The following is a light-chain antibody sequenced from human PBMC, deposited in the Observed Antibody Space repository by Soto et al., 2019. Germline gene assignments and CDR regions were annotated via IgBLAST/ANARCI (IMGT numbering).Light chain of an antibody. CDR2: GDS. J-gene: IGKJ1*01. V-gene: IGKV3-20*01. CDR3: QQYGRSPPT. CDR1: ESVGSSR. Sequence: EIVLTQSPGTLSLSQGERATLFCRASESVGSSRLAWHRQNPGQAHKLLMCGDSNRAAGIPDRFSGSGSGTDFTLSISRLEPEDFAVYCCQQYGRSPPTFGQGTKVDI.